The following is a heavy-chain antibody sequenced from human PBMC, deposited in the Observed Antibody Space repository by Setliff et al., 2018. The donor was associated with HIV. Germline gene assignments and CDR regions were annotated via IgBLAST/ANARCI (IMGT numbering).Heavy chain of an antibody. D-gene: IGHD6-19*01. Sequence: SEPLSLTCTVSGGSISSYYWSWIRQPPGKGLEWIGYIYYSGSTNYNPSLKSRVTISVDTSKNQFSLKLSSVTAADTAVYYCARVRYSSGWYSHAFDIWGQGTMVTVSS. J-gene: IGHJ3*02. CDR1: GGSISSYY. CDR3: ARVRYSSGWYSHAFDI. V-gene: IGHV4-59*01. CDR2: IYYSGST.